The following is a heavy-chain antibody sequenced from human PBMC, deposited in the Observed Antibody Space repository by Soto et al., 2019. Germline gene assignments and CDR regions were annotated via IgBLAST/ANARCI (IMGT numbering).Heavy chain of an antibody. CDR2: INAGNGNT. V-gene: IGHV1-3*01. J-gene: IGHJ4*02. D-gene: IGHD1-26*01. CDR1: GYTFTSYA. Sequence: QVQLVQSGAEVKKPGASVKVSCKASGYTFTSYAMHWVRQAPGQRLEWMGWINAGNGNTKYSQKFQGRVTITRDTSASTAYMELSSLRSEDTDVYYCARARSGSYSNAFDYWGQGTLVTVSS. CDR3: ARARSGSYSNAFDY.